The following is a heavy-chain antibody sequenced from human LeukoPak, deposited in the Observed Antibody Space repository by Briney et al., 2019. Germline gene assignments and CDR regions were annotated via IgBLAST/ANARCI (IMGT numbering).Heavy chain of an antibody. Sequence: ASVKVSCKASGYTFTSYGISWVRQAPGQGLAWMGWISAYNGNTNYAQKLQGRVTMTTDTSTSTAYMELRSLRSDDTAVYYCARESISYDYVWGSYRYNDYWGQGTLVTVSS. D-gene: IGHD3-16*02. CDR1: GYTFTSYG. V-gene: IGHV1-18*01. CDR3: ARESISYDYVWGSYRYNDY. CDR2: ISAYNGNT. J-gene: IGHJ4*02.